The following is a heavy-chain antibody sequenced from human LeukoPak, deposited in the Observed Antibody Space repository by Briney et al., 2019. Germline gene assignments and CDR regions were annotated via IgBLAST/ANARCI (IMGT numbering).Heavy chain of an antibody. Sequence: SETLSLTCTVSGGSISSYYWSWIRQPAGKGLEWIGYIYYIGSTNYNPSLKSRVTISVDTSKNQFSLKLSSVTAADTAVYYCARGLDYYYYMDVWGKGTTVTVSS. CDR3: ARGLDYYYYMDV. CDR2: IYYIGST. CDR1: GGSISSYY. V-gene: IGHV4-59*08. D-gene: IGHD6-19*01. J-gene: IGHJ6*03.